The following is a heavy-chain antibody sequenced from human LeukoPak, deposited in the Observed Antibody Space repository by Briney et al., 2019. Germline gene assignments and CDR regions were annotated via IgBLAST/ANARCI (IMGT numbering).Heavy chain of an antibody. J-gene: IGHJ4*02. Sequence: GRSLRLSCAASGFTFSSYGMHWVRQAPGKGLEWVAVISYDGSNKYYADSVKSRFTISRDNSKNTLYLQMNSLRAEDTAVYYCAKDTAMVRGVLDYWGQGTLVTVSS. CDR2: ISYDGSNK. CDR1: GFTFSSYG. D-gene: IGHD3-10*01. CDR3: AKDTAMVRGVLDY. V-gene: IGHV3-30*18.